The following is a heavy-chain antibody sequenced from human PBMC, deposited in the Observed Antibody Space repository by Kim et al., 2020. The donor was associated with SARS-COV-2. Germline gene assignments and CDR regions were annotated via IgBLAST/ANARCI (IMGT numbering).Heavy chain of an antibody. J-gene: IGHJ4*02. CDR3: AAHTGGQWFDY. V-gene: IGHV3-48*02. CDR1: GFTFSRFS. D-gene: IGHD7-27*01. Sequence: GGSLRLSCAASGFTFSRFSMTWVRQAPGKGLEWLSYIHSSGSPTKYADSVRGRFTISRDDAAGSVFLQMNTLRDEDSAVYYCAAHTGGQWFDYWGRGTLVTVSS. CDR2: IHSSGSPT.